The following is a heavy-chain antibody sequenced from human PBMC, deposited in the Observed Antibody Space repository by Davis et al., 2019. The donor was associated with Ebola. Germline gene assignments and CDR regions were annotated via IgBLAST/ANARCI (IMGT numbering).Heavy chain of an antibody. Sequence: GSLRLSCAVYGGSFSGYYWSWIRQPPGKGLEWIGEINHSGSTNYNPSLKSRVTISVDTSKNQFSLKLSSVTAADTAVYYCARVRYYYDNSALMYWGPGILVTVSS. V-gene: IGHV4-34*01. CDR1: GGSFSGYY. D-gene: IGHD3-22*01. CDR2: INHSGST. CDR3: ARVRYYYDNSALMY. J-gene: IGHJ4*02.